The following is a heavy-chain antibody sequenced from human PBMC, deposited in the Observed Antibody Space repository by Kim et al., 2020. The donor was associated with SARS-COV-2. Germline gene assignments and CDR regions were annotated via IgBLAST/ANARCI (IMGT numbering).Heavy chain of an antibody. CDR3: ARAFFARKDRYFDY. J-gene: IGHJ4*02. V-gene: IGHV4-39*01. D-gene: IGHD3-3*02. CDR2: IYYSGST. Sequence: SETLSLTCTVSGGSISSSSYYWGWIRQPPGKGLEWIGSIYYSGSTYYNPSLKSRVTISVDTSKNQFSLKLSSVTAADTAVYYCARAFFARKDRYFDYWGQGTLVTVSS. CDR1: GGSISSSSYY.